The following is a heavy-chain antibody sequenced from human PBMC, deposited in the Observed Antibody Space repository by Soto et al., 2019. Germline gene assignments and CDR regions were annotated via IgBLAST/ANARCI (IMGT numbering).Heavy chain of an antibody. Sequence: RASVKVSCKASAGTFSSYAISWVRQAPGQGLEWMGGIIPIFGTANYAQKFQGRVTITADESTSTAYMELSSLRSEDTAVYYCARASGDSSGWYYYYYGMDVWGQGTTVTVSS. J-gene: IGHJ6*02. CDR1: AGTFSSYA. CDR3: ARASGDSSGWYYYYYGMDV. CDR2: IIPIFGTA. D-gene: IGHD6-19*01. V-gene: IGHV1-69*13.